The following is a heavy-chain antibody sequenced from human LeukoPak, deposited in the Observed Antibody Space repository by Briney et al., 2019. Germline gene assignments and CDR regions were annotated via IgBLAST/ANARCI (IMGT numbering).Heavy chain of an antibody. Sequence: PGGSLRLSCTAPGFTLSNYWMSWVRQTPEKGLEWVANIKQDESEKVYVDSVKGRFTISRDNAKSSLYPQMSGLRADDTAVYYCARDPYSSTWSYGMDIWGQGTTVTVSS. CDR1: GFTLSNYW. D-gene: IGHD6-13*01. J-gene: IGHJ6*02. CDR2: IKQDESEK. V-gene: IGHV3-7*05. CDR3: ARDPYSSTWSYGMDI.